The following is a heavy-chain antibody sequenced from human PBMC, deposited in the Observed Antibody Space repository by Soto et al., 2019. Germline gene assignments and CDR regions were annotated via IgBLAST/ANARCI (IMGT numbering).Heavy chain of an antibody. V-gene: IGHV1-46*01. CDR1: GYTFTSYY. CDR3: ARGPSCGGDCYLFDY. J-gene: IGHJ4*02. Sequence: QVQLVQSGAEVTKPGASVKVSCKASGYTFTSYYIHWVRQAPGQGLEWVAMINPDGGRTNYAQMFQGRVTLTRDTSTGTVDMELSSLTSDDTAVYYCARGPSCGGDCYLFDYWGQGSLVTVSS. D-gene: IGHD2-21*02. CDR2: INPDGGRT.